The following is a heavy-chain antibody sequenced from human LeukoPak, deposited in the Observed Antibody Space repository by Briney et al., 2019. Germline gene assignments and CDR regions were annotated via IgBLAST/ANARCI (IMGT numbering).Heavy chain of an antibody. D-gene: IGHD6-6*01. CDR3: ARDVHDIAARAGAGYYYYMDV. Sequence: ASVKVSCKASGYTFTSYGISWVRQAPGQGLEWMGWISAYNGNTNYAQKPQGRVTMTTDTSTSTAYMELGSLRSDDTAVYYCARDVHDIAARAGAGYYYYMDVWGKGTTVTVSS. V-gene: IGHV1-18*01. CDR2: ISAYNGNT. CDR1: GYTFTSYG. J-gene: IGHJ6*03.